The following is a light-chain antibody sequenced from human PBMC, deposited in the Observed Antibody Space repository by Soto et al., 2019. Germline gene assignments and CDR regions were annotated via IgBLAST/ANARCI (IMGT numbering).Light chain of an antibody. CDR2: GTS. Sequence: DIVLTQSPGTLSLSPGERATLSCRASQSVSSKYLAWYQQKPGQPPRVLIYGTSIRATGIPERFSGGGSGTDFTLTITRLESEDVAVYYCQQYGSSGTFGQGTKVEIK. J-gene: IGKJ1*01. CDR3: QQYGSSGT. CDR1: QSVSSKY. V-gene: IGKV3-20*01.